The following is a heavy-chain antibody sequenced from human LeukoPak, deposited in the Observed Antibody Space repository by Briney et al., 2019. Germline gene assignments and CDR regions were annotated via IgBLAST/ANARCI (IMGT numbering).Heavy chain of an antibody. J-gene: IGHJ6*02. V-gene: IGHV4-4*07. CDR3: ARANPLGEVVVAATDYYGMDV. Sequence: PSETLSLTCTVSGGSISSYYWSWIRQPAGKGLEWIGRIYTSGSTNYNPSLKSRVTMSVDTSKNQFSLKLSSVTAADTAVYYCARANPLGEVVVAATDYYGMDVWGQGTTVTVSS. CDR2: IYTSGST. D-gene: IGHD2-15*01. CDR1: GGSISSYY.